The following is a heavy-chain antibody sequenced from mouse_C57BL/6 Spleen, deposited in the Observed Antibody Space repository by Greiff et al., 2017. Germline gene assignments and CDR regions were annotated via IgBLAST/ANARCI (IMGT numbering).Heavy chain of an antibody. CDR2: IDPSDSYT. V-gene: IGHV1-69*01. D-gene: IGHD1-1*01. J-gene: IGHJ4*01. Sequence: QVQLQQPGAELVMPGASVKLSCKASGYTFTSYWMQWVKQRPGQGLEWIGEIDPSDSYTTYNQKFKGKSTLTVAKSSGTAYMQISSLTAACYAVYYGARWCYCYGRRGAMDYWSQGTSVTVSS. CDR1: GYTFTSYW. CDR3: ARWCYCYGRRGAMDY.